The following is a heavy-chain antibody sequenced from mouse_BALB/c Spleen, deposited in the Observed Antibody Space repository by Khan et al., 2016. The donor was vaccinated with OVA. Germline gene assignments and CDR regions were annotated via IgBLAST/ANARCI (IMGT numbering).Heavy chain of an antibody. V-gene: IGHV3-6*02. D-gene: IGHD1-1*01. J-gene: IGHJ1*01. CDR2: ICYDGSN. Sequence: EVQLQESGPGLVKPSQSLSLTCSVTGYSFTSGYYWNWIRQFPGNKLEWMGYICYDGSNNYNPSLKNRMSITRDTSKNQFFLKLNSVTTEDTATYYCARDYYGSSWYFDVWGAGTTVTVSS. CDR3: ARDYYGSSWYFDV. CDR1: GYSFTSGYY.